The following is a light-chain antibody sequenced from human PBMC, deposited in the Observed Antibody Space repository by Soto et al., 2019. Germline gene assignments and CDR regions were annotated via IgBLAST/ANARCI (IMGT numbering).Light chain of an antibody. Sequence: DLQMTQSPSSLSASVGDRVTITCRASQGISNYLAWYQQIPGKVPKLLISAASTLHSGVPSRFSGSGSETDFTLTISSLQPEDVATYYCQKYTNVPAFGGGTKVEIK. CDR1: QGISNY. CDR3: QKYTNVPA. V-gene: IGKV1-27*01. J-gene: IGKJ4*01. CDR2: AAS.